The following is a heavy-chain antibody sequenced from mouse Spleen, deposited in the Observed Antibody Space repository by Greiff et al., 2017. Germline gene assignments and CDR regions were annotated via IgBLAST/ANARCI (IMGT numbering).Heavy chain of an antibody. V-gene: IGHV1-54*03. CDR3: ARGRGFDY. D-gene: IGHD3-3*01. CDR1: GYAFTNYL. J-gene: IGHJ2*01. Sequence: VQLQQSGAELVRPGTSVKVSCKASGYAFTNYLIEWVKQRPGQGLEWIGVINPGSGGTNYNEKFKGKATLTADKSSSTAYMQLSSLTSDDSAVYFCARGRGFDYWGQGTTLTVSS. CDR2: INPGSGGT.